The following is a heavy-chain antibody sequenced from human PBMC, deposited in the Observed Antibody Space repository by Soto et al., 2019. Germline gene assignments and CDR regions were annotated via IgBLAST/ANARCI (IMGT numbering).Heavy chain of an antibody. CDR3: ARANYSYGHNNWFDP. Sequence: LSLTCTVSGGSISSGGYYWSWIRQHPGKGLEWIGYIYYSGSTYYNPSLKSRVTISVDTSKNQFSLKLSSVTAADTAVYYCARANYSYGHNNWFDPWGQGTLVTVSS. V-gene: IGHV4-31*03. D-gene: IGHD5-18*01. CDR2: IYYSGST. CDR1: GGSISSGGYY. J-gene: IGHJ5*02.